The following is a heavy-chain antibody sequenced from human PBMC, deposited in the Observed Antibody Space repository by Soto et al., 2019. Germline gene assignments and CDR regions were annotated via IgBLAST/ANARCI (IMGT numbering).Heavy chain of an antibody. CDR3: ASYCSGGSCDLRDAFDI. Sequence: QVQLVQSGAEVKKPGASVKVCCKAAGYTFTSYYMHWVRQSPVQGLEWMGIINPSGGSTSYAQKFQVRVNMTRDTSTSTVYMELSSLRSEDTAVYYCASYCSGGSCDLRDAFDIWGQGTMVTVSS. CDR1: GYTFTSYY. CDR2: INPSGGST. V-gene: IGHV1-46*03. J-gene: IGHJ3*02. D-gene: IGHD2-15*01.